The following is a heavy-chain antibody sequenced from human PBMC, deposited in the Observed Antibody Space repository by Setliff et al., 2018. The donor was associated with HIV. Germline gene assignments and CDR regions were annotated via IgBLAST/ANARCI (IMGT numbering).Heavy chain of an antibody. D-gene: IGHD3-16*02. CDR1: GDSTSSSSSY. CDR3: ARGGYDYVWGSYRYNWFDP. V-gene: IGHV4-39*01. J-gene: IGHJ5*02. CDR2: IDYSGST. Sequence: KSSETLSLTCTVSGDSTSSSSSYWGWIRQPPGKGLEWIGSIDYSGSTYQSPSLKSRVTLSVNTSKNQFSLKLTSVTAADTAVYYCARGGYDYVWGSYRYNWFDPWGQGTLITVSS.